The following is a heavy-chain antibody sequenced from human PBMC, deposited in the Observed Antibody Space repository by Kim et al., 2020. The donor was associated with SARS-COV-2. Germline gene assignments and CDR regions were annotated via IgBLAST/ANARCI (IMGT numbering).Heavy chain of an antibody. Sequence: GGSLRLSCAASGFTFSDNAMAWVRQAPGKGLEWVSTLSSGGGSAFYAASVKGRFTISRDNFENLLYLQMSGLRADDTAVYYCAKLRTGIFENWGQGNLV. CDR2: LSSGGGSA. V-gene: IGHV3-23*01. J-gene: IGHJ1*01. CDR1: GFTFSDNA. CDR3: AKLRTGIFEN. D-gene: IGHD3-9*01.